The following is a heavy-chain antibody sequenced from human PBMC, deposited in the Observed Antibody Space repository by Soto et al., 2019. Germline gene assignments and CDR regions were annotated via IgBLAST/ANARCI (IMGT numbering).Heavy chain of an antibody. D-gene: IGHD3-22*01. CDR3: ARGAHYYDSSCYFYYCMDV. J-gene: IGHJ6*02. Sequence: QVQLVESGGGVVQPGRSLRLSCAASGFTFSSYAMHWVRQAPGKGLEWVAVISYDGSNKYYADSVKGRFTISRDNSKNTLYLQMNSLRAEDTAVYYCARGAHYYDSSCYFYYCMDVWGQGTTVTVSS. CDR2: ISYDGSNK. CDR1: GFTFSSYA. V-gene: IGHV3-30-3*01.